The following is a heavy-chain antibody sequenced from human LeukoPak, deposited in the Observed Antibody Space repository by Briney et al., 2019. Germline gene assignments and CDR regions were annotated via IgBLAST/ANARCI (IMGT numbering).Heavy chain of an antibody. CDR1: GLTFNSYA. Sequence: GGSLRLSCAASGLTFNSYAMTWVRQAPGKGLERVSVISGSGGSISYVDSVKGRFTISRDNSKNTVYLQMSSLRAEDTAVYYCASGGRAANYVDYWGQGTLVTVSS. CDR2: ISGSGGSI. D-gene: IGHD3-16*01. J-gene: IGHJ4*02. CDR3: ASGGRAANYVDY. V-gene: IGHV3-23*01.